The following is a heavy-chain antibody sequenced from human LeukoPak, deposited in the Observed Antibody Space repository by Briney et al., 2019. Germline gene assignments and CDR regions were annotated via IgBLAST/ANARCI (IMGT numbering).Heavy chain of an antibody. CDR2: IYYSGST. J-gene: IGHJ4*02. Sequence: SETLSLTCTVSGGSISSYYWSWIRQPPGKGLEWIGYIYYSGSTNYNPSLRSRITISIDTSKNHFSLKLSSVTAADTAVYYCARLGAGPTYYDFWSGYSSFYFDYWGQGTLVTVSS. D-gene: IGHD3-3*01. CDR1: GGSISSYY. CDR3: ARLGAGPTYYDFWSGYSSFYFDY. V-gene: IGHV4-59*08.